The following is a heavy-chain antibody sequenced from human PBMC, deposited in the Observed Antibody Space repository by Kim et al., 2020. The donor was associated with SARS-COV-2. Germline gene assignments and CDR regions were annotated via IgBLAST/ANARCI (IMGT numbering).Heavy chain of an antibody. CDR1: GYTVTYSY. CDR3: SAVVFDSDVGYYNY. Sequence: GGSLRLSCAASGYTVTYSYMGWVRQAPGKGLEWVAFINRGGNTNYEESVKGRLIISRDHSKNTLYLQMNSLRAADEAVDYCSAVVFDSDVGYYNY. V-gene: IGHV3-66*01. D-gene: IGHD6-19*01. J-gene: IGHJ6*01. CDR2: INRGGNT.